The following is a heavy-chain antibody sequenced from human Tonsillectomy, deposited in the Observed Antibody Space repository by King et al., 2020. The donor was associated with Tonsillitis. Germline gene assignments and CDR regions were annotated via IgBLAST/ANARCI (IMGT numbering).Heavy chain of an antibody. CDR2: ISYDGSNK. D-gene: IGHD3-10*01. Sequence: VQLVESGGGVVQPGRSLRLSCAASGFTFSSYGMHWVRQAPGKGLEWVAVISYDGSNKYYADSVKGRFTISRDNSKKTLYVQMNSLRAEDTAVYYCAKDRWGSGILSLYYYVYGMDVWGQGTTVTVSS. J-gene: IGHJ6*02. V-gene: IGHV3-30*18. CDR3: AKDRWGSGILSLYYYVYGMDV. CDR1: GFTFSSYG.